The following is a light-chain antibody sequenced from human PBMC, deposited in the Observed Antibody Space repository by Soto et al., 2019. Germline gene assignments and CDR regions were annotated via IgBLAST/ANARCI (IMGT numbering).Light chain of an antibody. J-gene: IGLJ1*01. CDR2: DVT. Sequence: QCALTQPRSVSGSPGQSVTISCIGTSSDIGDYNYVSWFQQYPGKAPKVMIYDVTKRPSGVPARFSGSKSGNTASLTISGLQAEDEADYYCCSYATTYTYVFGSGTKVTVL. V-gene: IGLV2-11*01. CDR3: CSYATTYTYV. CDR1: SSDIGDYNY.